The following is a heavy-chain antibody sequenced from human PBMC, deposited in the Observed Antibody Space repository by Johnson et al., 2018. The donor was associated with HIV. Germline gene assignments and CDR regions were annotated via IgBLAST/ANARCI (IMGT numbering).Heavy chain of an antibody. V-gene: IGHV3-11*04. CDR3: ARGGYNWNDFLNDAFDI. D-gene: IGHD1-1*01. CDR2: IRGSDRTT. J-gene: IGHJ3*02. CDR1: GFSFSDYY. Sequence: QVQLVESGGGLVKPGGSLRLSCAASGFSFSDYYMSCIRQAPGRGLEWVSYIRGSDRTTYYAESVRGRFTISRDIVKNSLYLQMNSLRAEDTAVYYCARGGYNWNDFLNDAFDIWGQGTMVPVSS.